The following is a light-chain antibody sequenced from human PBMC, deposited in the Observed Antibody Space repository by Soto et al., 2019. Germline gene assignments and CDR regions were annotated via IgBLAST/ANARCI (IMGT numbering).Light chain of an antibody. Sequence: ALTQPASVSGSPGQSITISCTGTSSDVGSYNFVSWYQQHPGKAPKLMIYEGSKRPSGVSNRFSGSKSGNTASLTISGLQAEDEADYYCCSYAGSSTWVFGTGTKLTVL. CDR3: CSYAGSSTWV. J-gene: IGLJ1*01. CDR1: SSDVGSYNF. V-gene: IGLV2-23*01. CDR2: EGS.